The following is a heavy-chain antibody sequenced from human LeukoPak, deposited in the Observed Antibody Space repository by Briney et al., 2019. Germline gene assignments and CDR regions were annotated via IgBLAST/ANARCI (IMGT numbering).Heavy chain of an antibody. CDR3: AKDKGSGWYWNYFDY. D-gene: IGHD6-19*01. V-gene: IGHV3-30*18. CDR2: ISYDGSNK. CDR1: GFTFSSYV. J-gene: IGHJ4*02. Sequence: GRSLRLSCAASGFTFSSYVMHWVRQAPGKGLEWVAVISYDGSNKYYADSVKGRFTISRDNSKNTLYLQMNSLRAEDTAVYYCAKDKGSGWYWNYFDYWGQGTLVTVSS.